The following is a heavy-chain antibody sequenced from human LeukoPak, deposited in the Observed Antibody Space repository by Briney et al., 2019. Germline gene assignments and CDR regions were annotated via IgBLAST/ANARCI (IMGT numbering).Heavy chain of an antibody. J-gene: IGHJ4*02. V-gene: IGHV3-7*01. CDR3: ARYCSGGSCFDY. CDR2: IKQDGSQK. CDR1: GFTFSSYW. D-gene: IGHD2-15*01. Sequence: GGSLRLSCAASGFTFSSYWMSWVRQAPGKGLEWVAHIKQDGSQKYYVDSVKGRFTISRDNAKNSLNLQMNSLRAEDTAVYYCARYCSGGSCFDYWGQGTLVTVSS.